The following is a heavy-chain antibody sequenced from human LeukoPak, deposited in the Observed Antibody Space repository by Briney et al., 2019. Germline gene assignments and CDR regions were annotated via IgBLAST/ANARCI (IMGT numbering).Heavy chain of an antibody. V-gene: IGHV3-15*01. CDR3: TSVWFGIPYYFDY. Sequence: GGSLRLSCAASGFTFSNAWMSWVRQAPGKGLEWVGRIKSKTDGGTTDYAAPVKGRFTISRDDSKNTLYLQMNSLKTEDTAVYYCTSVWFGIPYYFDYWGQGTLVTVSS. CDR2: IKSKTDGGTT. CDR1: GFTFSNAW. J-gene: IGHJ4*02. D-gene: IGHD3-10*01.